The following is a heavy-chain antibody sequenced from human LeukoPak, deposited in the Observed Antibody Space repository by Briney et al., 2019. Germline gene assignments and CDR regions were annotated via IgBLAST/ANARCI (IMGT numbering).Heavy chain of an antibody. D-gene: IGHD6-19*01. CDR3: ARDPGYSSGWY. CDR2: ISSSSYI. V-gene: IGHV3-21*01. Sequence: PGGSLRLSCAASGFTFSSYSMNWVRQAPGKGLEWVSSISSSSYIYYADSAKGRFTISRDNAKNSLYLQMNSLRAEDTAVYYCARDPGYSSGWYWGQGTLVTVSA. CDR1: GFTFSSYS. J-gene: IGHJ4*02.